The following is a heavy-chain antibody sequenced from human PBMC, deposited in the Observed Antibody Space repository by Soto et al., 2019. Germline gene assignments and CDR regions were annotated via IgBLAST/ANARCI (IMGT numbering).Heavy chain of an antibody. V-gene: IGHV3-23*01. CDR1: GFTFSSYA. CDR3: AKDFSVYGDYWFGNIWFDP. D-gene: IGHD4-17*01. Sequence: EVQLLESGGGLVQPGGSLRLSCAASGFTFSSYAMSWVRQAPGKGLEWVSAISGSGGSTYYADSVKGRFTISRDNSKNTLYLQMNSLRAEDTAVYYCAKDFSVYGDYWFGNIWFDPWGQGTLVTVSS. CDR2: ISGSGGST. J-gene: IGHJ5*02.